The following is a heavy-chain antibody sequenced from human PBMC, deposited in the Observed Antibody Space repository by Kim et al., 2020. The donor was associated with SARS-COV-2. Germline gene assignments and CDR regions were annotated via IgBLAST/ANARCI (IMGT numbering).Heavy chain of an antibody. CDR3: TTDKRMVYSSGSRVY. V-gene: IGHV3-15*01. D-gene: IGHD6-19*01. Sequence: GGSLRLSCAASGFTFSNAWMSWVRQAPGKGLEWVGRIKSKTDGGTTDYAAPVKGRFTISRDDSKNTLYPQMNSLKTEDTAVYYCTTDKRMVYSSGSRVYWGQGTLVTVSS. J-gene: IGHJ4*02. CDR1: GFTFSNAW. CDR2: IKSKTDGGTT.